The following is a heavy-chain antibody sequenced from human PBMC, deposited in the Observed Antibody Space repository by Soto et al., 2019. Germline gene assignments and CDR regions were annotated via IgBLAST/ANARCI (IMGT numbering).Heavy chain of an antibody. J-gene: IGHJ6*02. CDR3: ASSIAAPHYCYYYGMDV. Sequence: PGGSLRLSCAASGFTFSSYAMSWVRQAPGKGLEWVSAISGSGGSTYYADSVKGRFTISRDNSKNTLYLQMNSLRAEDTAVYYCASSIAAPHYCYYYGMDVWGQGTTVTVSS. CDR2: ISGSGGST. CDR1: GFTFSSYA. V-gene: IGHV3-23*01. D-gene: IGHD6-6*01.